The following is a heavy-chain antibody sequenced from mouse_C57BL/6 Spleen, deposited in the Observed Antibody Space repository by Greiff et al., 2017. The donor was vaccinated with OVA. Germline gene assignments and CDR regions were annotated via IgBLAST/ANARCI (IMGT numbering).Heavy chain of an antibody. CDR2: IYPGSGST. CDR3: ARSHDYGAFAY. D-gene: IGHD2-4*01. CDR1: GSTFTSYW. V-gene: IGHV1-55*01. Sequence: QVQLQQPGAELVKPGASVKMSCKASGSTFTSYWITWVKQRPGQGLEWIGDIYPGSGSTNYNEKFKSKATLTVDTSSSTAYKQHSSLTSEDSAVYYCARSHDYGAFAYWGQGTLVTVSA. J-gene: IGHJ3*01.